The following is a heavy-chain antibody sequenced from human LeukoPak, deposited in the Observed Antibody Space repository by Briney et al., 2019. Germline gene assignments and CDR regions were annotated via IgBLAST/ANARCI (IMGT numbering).Heavy chain of an antibody. V-gene: IGHV4-38-2*01. CDR1: GYSISSGYY. D-gene: IGHD5-18*01. Sequence: SDTLSLTCAVSGYSISSGYYWGWIRQPPGKGVEWIGTIYHNGNTYYNPSLKSRVTISVDTSKNQFSLKLSPVTAADTAVYYCARVRYNYGDSDYWGQGTLVTVSS. CDR3: ARVRYNYGDSDY. CDR2: IYHNGNT. J-gene: IGHJ4*02.